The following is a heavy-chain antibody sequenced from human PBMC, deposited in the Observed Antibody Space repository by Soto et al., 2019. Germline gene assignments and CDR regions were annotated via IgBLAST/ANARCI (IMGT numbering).Heavy chain of an antibody. CDR1: GGSFSGYY. CDR3: SRGGDIVVVVAAAFNWFDP. V-gene: IGHV4-34*01. J-gene: IGHJ5*02. D-gene: IGHD2-15*01. CDR2: INHSGST. Sequence: KPSETLSLTCAVYGGSFSGYYWSWIRQPPGKGLEWIGEINHSGSTNYNPSLKSRVTISVDTSKNQFSLKLSSVTAADTAVYYCSRGGDIVVVVAAAFNWFDPWGQGTLVTVSS.